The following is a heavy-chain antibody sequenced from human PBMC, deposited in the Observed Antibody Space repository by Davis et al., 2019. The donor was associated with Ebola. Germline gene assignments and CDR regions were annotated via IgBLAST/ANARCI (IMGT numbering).Heavy chain of an antibody. Sequence: SCAASGFTFSSYGMHWVRQAPGKGLEWVAVISYDGSNKYYADSVKGRFTISRDNSKNTLYLQMNSLRAEDTAVYYCATSSGWYVYWGQGTLVTVSS. CDR3: ATSSGWYVY. D-gene: IGHD6-19*01. J-gene: IGHJ4*02. CDR1: GFTFSSYG. CDR2: ISYDGSNK. V-gene: IGHV3-30*03.